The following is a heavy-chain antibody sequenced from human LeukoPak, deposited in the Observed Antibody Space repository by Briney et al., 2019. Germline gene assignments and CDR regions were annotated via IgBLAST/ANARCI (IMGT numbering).Heavy chain of an antibody. D-gene: IGHD6-19*01. Sequence: ASVKVSCKASGYTFTGYYIHWVRQAPGQGLEWMGWINPNSGDTKYAQKFQGRVTMTRDTSISTAYMELSSLRSDDTAVYYCARDLYSSGWGYFDYWGQGTLVTVSS. J-gene: IGHJ4*02. CDR2: INPNSGDT. CDR1: GYTFTGYY. V-gene: IGHV1-2*02. CDR3: ARDLYSSGWGYFDY.